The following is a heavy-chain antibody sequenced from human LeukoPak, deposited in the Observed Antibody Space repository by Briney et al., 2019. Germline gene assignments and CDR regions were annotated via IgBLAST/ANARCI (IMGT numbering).Heavy chain of an antibody. CDR1: GFTFSSYG. D-gene: IGHD3-22*01. V-gene: IGHV3-30*18. CDR2: ISYDGSNK. Sequence: PGGSLRLSCAASGFTFSSYGMHWVRQAPGKGLEWVAVISYDGSNKYYADSVKGRFTISRDNSKNTLYLQMNSLRAEDTAAYYCAKVRNYYDSSGRYFDYWGQGTLVTVSS. J-gene: IGHJ4*02. CDR3: AKVRNYYDSSGRYFDY.